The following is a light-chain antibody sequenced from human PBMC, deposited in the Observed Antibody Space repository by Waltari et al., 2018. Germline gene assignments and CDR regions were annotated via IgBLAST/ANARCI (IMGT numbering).Light chain of an antibody. CDR1: QSVSSY. CDR3: QQFNTYPIP. J-gene: IGKJ3*01. CDR2: DAS. Sequence: EIVLTQSPATLSLSPGERATLSCRASQSVSSYLAWYQQKPGQAPRLLIYDASNRATGIPARFSGSGSGTDFTLTISSLEPEDFATYYCQQFNTYPIPFGRGTKVDIK. V-gene: IGKV3-11*01.